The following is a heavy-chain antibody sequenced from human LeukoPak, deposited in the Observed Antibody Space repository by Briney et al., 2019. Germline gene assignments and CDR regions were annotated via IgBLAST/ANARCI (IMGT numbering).Heavy chain of an antibody. CDR1: GGSVSSGSYY. J-gene: IGHJ4*02. CDR2: IYYTGTT. Sequence: SETLSLTCTVSGGSVSSGSYYWSWIRQPPGKGLEWIGYIYYTGTTNYNPSLKSRVTISVDTSKNQLSLKVSSVTAADTGVYYCASKSTDHGELRFDYWGQGTLVTVSS. V-gene: IGHV4-61*01. CDR3: ASKSTDHGELRFDY. D-gene: IGHD4-17*01.